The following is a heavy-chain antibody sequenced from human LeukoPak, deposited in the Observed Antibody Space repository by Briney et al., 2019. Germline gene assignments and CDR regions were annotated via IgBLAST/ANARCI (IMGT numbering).Heavy chain of an antibody. V-gene: IGHV3-74*01. CDR2: INGDGSST. J-gene: IGHJ3*02. Sequence: GGSLRLSCAASGFTFSSYWMHWVRQAPGKGLVWVSHINGDGSSTTYADAVKGRFTISRDNAKNTLYLQMSSLRAEDTAVYYCARRGLVPAFDIWGQGTMVTVAS. CDR3: ARRGLVPAFDI. CDR1: GFTFSSYW. D-gene: IGHD2-2*01.